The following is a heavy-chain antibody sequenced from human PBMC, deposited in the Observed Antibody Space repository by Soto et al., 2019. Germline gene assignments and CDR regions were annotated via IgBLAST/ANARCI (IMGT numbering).Heavy chain of an antibody. J-gene: IGHJ3*02. CDR1: GGSMNSYY. D-gene: IGHD3-3*01. CDR3: ARDRNKLWKNDAFDI. CDR2: IYYSGDT. Sequence: QVQLHESGPGLVKPSETLSLTCSVSGGSMNSYYWSWIRQSPGKGLEWLGYIYYSGDTKYNPSLQSRISISVDTTKNHFSLRPTSVTAAATAVYYCARDRNKLWKNDAFDIWGQGTMVTVSS. V-gene: IGHV4-59*01.